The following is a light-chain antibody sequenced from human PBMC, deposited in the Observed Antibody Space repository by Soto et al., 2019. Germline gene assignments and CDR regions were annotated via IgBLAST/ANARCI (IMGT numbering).Light chain of an antibody. Sequence: QSVLTQPPSVSGAPGQRVTFSCTGSNSNIGAAYDVDWYQQFPGTAPKLPISGKSNRPSGVPDRFSGSKSGTSASLAITGLQAEDEADYYCQSYDSSLSGVVFGRGTKLTVL. V-gene: IGLV1-40*01. CDR2: GKS. CDR1: NSNIGAAYD. CDR3: QSYDSSLSGVV. J-gene: IGLJ2*01.